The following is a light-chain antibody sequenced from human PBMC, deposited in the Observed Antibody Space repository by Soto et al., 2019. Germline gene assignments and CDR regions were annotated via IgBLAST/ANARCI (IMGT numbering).Light chain of an antibody. CDR2: DVG. Sequence: QSVLTQPASVSGSPGQSITISCTGTSSDIGGYNFVSWYQQHPGKAPKLLIYDVGNRPSGVSNRFSGSKSGNTASLTISGLQDEDEAHYYCNSYRTVSTYVFGTGTKLTVL. V-gene: IGLV2-14*01. CDR1: SSDIGGYNF. CDR3: NSYRTVSTYV. J-gene: IGLJ1*01.